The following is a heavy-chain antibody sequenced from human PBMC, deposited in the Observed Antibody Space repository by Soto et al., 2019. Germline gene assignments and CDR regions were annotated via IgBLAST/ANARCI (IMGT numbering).Heavy chain of an antibody. D-gene: IGHD6-19*01. Sequence: GSLRLSCAASGFTFSSYGMHWVRQAPGKGLERVAVIWYDGSNKYYADSVKGRFTISRDNSKNTLYLQMNSLRAEDTAVYYCARTRGSSGWENVDYWGQGTLVTVSS. CDR3: ARTRGSSGWENVDY. CDR1: GFTFSSYG. V-gene: IGHV3-33*01. CDR2: IWYDGSNK. J-gene: IGHJ4*02.